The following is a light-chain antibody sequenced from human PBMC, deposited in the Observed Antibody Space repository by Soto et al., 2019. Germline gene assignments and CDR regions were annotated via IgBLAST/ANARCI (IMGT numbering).Light chain of an antibody. CDR1: QGIGSW. CDR2: SAS. CDR3: QQASSFPLT. V-gene: IGKV1-12*01. Sequence: IQMTKSPSSVSASVGDTVTITCRASQGIGSWLAWYHQIPGKAPKLLIYSASSLQSGTPSRFTGRGSGAAFTLTITNLQPEDVGVYHCQQASSFPLTFGGGTKVDIK. J-gene: IGKJ4*01.